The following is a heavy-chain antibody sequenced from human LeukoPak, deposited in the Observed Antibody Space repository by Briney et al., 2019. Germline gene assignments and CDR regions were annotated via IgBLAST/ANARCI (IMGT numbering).Heavy chain of an antibody. CDR2: INTNTGNP. D-gene: IGHD7-27*01. CDR1: GYTFTNYA. J-gene: IGHJ4*02. V-gene: IGHV7-4-1*02. CDR3: ARGTNWGHFDY. Sequence: GASVKVSCKASGYTFTNYAMNWVRQTPGQGLEWMGWINTNTGNPTYAQGFTGRFVFSLDTSVSTAYLQISSLKAEDTAVYYCARGTNWGHFDYWGQGTLVTVSS.